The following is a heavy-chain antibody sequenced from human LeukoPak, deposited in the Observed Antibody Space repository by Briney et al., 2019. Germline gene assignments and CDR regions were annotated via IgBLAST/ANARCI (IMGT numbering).Heavy chain of an antibody. V-gene: IGHV3-21*01. J-gene: IGHJ3*02. CDR2: ISSSSSYI. CDR1: GFTFSSYS. D-gene: IGHD6-19*01. Sequence: PGGSLRLSCAASGFTFSSYSMNWVRQAPGKGLEWVSSISSSSSYIYYADSVKGRFTISRDNSKNTLYLQMNSLRAEDTAVYYCAKGGRWLARYDAFDIWGQGTMVTVSS. CDR3: AKGGRWLARYDAFDI.